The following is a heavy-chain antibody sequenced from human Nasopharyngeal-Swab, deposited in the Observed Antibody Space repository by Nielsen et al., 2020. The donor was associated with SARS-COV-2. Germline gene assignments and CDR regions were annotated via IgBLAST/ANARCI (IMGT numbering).Heavy chain of an antibody. J-gene: IGHJ6*02. CDR1: GFTFDDYA. CDR2: ISWNSGSI. Sequence: CAASGFTFDDYAMHWVRQAPGKGLEWVSGISWNSGSIGYADSVKGRFTISRDNAKNSLYLQMNGLRVEDTALYYCAKDYAMVAYFYYGLDVWGQGTTVTVSS. CDR3: AKDYAMVAYFYYGLDV. V-gene: IGHV3-9*01. D-gene: IGHD5-18*01.